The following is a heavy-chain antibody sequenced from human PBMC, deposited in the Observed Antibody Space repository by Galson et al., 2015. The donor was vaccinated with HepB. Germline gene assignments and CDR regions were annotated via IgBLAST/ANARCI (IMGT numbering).Heavy chain of an antibody. D-gene: IGHD1-26*01. CDR2: INAGNGNT. CDR1: GYTFTSYA. J-gene: IGHJ4*02. V-gene: IGHV1-3*01. Sequence: SVKVSCKASGYTFTSYAMHWVRQAPGQRLEWMGWINAGNGNTKYSQKFQGRVTITRDTSASTAYMELSSLRSEDTAVYYCARCSVGATTGLGYWGQGTLVTVSS. CDR3: ARCSVGATTGLGY.